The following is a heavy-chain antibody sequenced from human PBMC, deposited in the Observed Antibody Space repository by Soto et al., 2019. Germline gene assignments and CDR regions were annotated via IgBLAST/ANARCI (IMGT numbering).Heavy chain of an antibody. D-gene: IGHD1-1*01. CDR3: ARVERGTATTVVDAFDI. V-gene: IGHV4-34*01. J-gene: IGHJ3*02. CDR2: MSHSGGT. Sequence: QVQLQQWGAGLLKPSETLSLTCAVYGGFVSSVSYYWSWIRQPPGKGLEWIGEMSHSGGTHFNPSLKSRVTISVDTSKNQFSLKMSAVTAADTALYYCARVERGTATTVVDAFDIWVPGTMVTVSS. CDR1: GGFVSSVSYY.